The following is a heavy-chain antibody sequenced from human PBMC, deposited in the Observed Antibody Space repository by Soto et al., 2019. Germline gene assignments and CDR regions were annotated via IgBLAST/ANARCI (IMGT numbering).Heavy chain of an antibody. CDR2: FYYSGST. CDR1: GAASHSGSYN. CDR3: ARGPYSGSYYY. V-gene: IGHV4-39*01. J-gene: IGHJ4*02. Sequence: LEKLELSDTVSGAASHSGSYNWGWVRQPPGKGLEWIGSFYYSGSTHYNPSLKSRVTISVDTSKNQFSLQLTSVTAADTAVYYCARGPYSGSYYYWGQGTLVT. D-gene: IGHD1-26*01.